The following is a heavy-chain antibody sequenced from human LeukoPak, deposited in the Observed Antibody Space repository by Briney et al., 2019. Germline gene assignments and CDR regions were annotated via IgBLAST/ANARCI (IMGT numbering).Heavy chain of an antibody. CDR2: IIPIFDTA. J-gene: IGHJ3*02. V-gene: IGHV1-69*05. Sequence: SVKVSCKASGGTFSSYAISWVRQAPGQGLEWMGGIIPIFDTANYAQKFQGRVTITTDESTSTAYMELSSLRSEDTAVYYCARMVAPPNDAFGIWGQGTMVTVSS. CDR3: ARMVAPPNDAFGI. D-gene: IGHD2-8*01. CDR1: GGTFSSYA.